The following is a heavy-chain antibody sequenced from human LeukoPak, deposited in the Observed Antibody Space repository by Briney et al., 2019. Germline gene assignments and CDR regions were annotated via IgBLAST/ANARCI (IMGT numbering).Heavy chain of an antibody. CDR2: IYYSGST. CDR1: GGSISSSSYY. V-gene: IGHV4-39*07. D-gene: IGHD1-1*01. CDR3: ARDRTTRGSAFDI. Sequence: PSETLSLTCTVSGGSISSSSYYWGWIRQPPGKGLEWIGSIYYSGSTYYNPSLKSRVTISVDTSKNQFSLKLSSVTAADTAVYYCARDRTTRGSAFDIWGQGTMVTVSS. J-gene: IGHJ3*02.